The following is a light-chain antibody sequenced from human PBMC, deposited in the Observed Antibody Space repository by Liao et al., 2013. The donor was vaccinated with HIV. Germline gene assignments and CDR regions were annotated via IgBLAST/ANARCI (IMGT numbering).Light chain of an antibody. CDR1: KLGDED. V-gene: IGLV3-1*01. CDR3: LAWDGDTAV. Sequence: SYELTQPPSVSVSPGQTASITCSGDKLGDEDVSWYQQKSGQSPLLVIYQDSKRPSGIPERFSGSNSDNTPTLTVSGTQAVDEADYFCLAWDGDTAVFGTGTRVTVL. J-gene: IGLJ1*01. CDR2: QDS.